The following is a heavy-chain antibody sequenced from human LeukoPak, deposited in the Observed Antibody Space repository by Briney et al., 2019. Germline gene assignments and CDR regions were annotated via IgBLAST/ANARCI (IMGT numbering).Heavy chain of an antibody. CDR3: ARSKVGSTTLPIDY. V-gene: IGHV1-8*01. Sequence: GASVKVSCKASGYTFTNYDINWVRQAPGQGLEWMGWMNPNSGNTGYAQKFQGRVTMTRNTSITTAYMELSSLRSEDTAVYYCARSKVGSTTLPIDYWGQGTRVIVSS. CDR2: MNPNSGNT. CDR1: GYTFTNYD. D-gene: IGHD1-26*01. J-gene: IGHJ4*02.